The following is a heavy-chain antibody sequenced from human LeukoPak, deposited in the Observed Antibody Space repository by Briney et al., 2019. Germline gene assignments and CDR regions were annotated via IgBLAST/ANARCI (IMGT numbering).Heavy chain of an antibody. J-gene: IGHJ2*01. Sequence: PSETLSLTCTVSGYSISSGYYWGWIRPPPGKGLEWIGSIYHSGSTYYNPSLKSRVTISIDTSRNQFSLKLSSVTAADTAVYYCARDYEAAGDLWGRGTLVTVSS. CDR3: ARDYEAAGDL. V-gene: IGHV4-38-2*02. CDR1: GYSISSGYY. CDR2: IYHSGST. D-gene: IGHD6-13*01.